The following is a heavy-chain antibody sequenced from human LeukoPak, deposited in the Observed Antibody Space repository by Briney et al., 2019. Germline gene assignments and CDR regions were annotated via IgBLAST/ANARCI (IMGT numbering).Heavy chain of an antibody. V-gene: IGHV4-59*01. J-gene: IGHJ4*02. CDR3: ARGVRGVTLVYFDY. CDR1: GGSISSYY. D-gene: IGHD3-10*01. Sequence: PSETLSLTCPVSGGSISSYYWSWIRQPPGKGLEWIGYIYYSGSTNYNPSLKSRVTISVDTSKNQFSLKLSSVTAADTAVYYCARGVRGVTLVYFDYWGQGTLVTVSS. CDR2: IYYSGST.